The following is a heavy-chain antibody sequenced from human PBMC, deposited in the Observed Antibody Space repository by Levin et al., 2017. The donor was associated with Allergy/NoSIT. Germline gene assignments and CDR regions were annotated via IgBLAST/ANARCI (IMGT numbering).Heavy chain of an antibody. V-gene: IGHV4-59*01. Sequence: SETLSLTCTVSGGSISGYYWTWIRQTPGKGLEWIGYIYYSGSTIYNPSLKSRVTISIDMSKNQFSLKLASMTAADTAVYYCARAEGDYVIQNDAFDIWGQGTMVTVSS. J-gene: IGHJ3*02. CDR2: IYYSGST. CDR3: ARAEGDYVIQNDAFDI. CDR1: GGSISGYY. D-gene: IGHD3-16*01.